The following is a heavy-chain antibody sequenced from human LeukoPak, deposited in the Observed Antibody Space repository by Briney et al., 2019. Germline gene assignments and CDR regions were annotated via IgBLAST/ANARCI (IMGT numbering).Heavy chain of an antibody. V-gene: IGHV1-69*06. D-gene: IGHD4-17*01. Sequence: GSSVKVSFKASGGTFISYAISWVRQAPGQGLEWMGGIIPIFGTANYAQKFQGRVTITADKSTSTAYMELSSLRSEDTAVYYCARDRGYGDYLLFDYWGQGTLVTVSS. CDR3: ARDRGYGDYLLFDY. J-gene: IGHJ4*02. CDR1: GGTFISYA. CDR2: IIPIFGTA.